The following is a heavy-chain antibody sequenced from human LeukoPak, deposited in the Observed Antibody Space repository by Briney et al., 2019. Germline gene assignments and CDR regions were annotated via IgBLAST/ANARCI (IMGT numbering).Heavy chain of an antibody. V-gene: IGHV3-30*18. CDR2: ISYDGSNK. CDR1: GFTFSSYG. CDR3: AKRWSGYLGDY. D-gene: IGHD3-3*01. J-gene: IGHJ4*02. Sequence: PGRSLRLSCAASGFTFSSYGMHWVRQAPGKGLEWVAVISYDGSNKYYADSVKGRFTISRDNSKNTLYLQMNSLRVEDTAVYYCAKRWSGYLGDYWGQGTLVTVSS.